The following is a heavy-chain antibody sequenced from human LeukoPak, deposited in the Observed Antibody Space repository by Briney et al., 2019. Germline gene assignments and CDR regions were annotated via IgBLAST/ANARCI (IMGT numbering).Heavy chain of an antibody. CDR2: INPNSGGT. V-gene: IGHV1-2*02. D-gene: IGHD5-12*01. CDR1: GYTFTGYY. CDR3: ARTPWQRNWFDP. Sequence: ASVKVSCKASGYTFTGYYMHWVRQAPGQGPEWMGWINPNSGGTNYAQKFQGRVTMTRDTSISTAYMELSRLRSDDTAVYYCARTPWQRNWFDPWGQGTLVTVSS. J-gene: IGHJ5*02.